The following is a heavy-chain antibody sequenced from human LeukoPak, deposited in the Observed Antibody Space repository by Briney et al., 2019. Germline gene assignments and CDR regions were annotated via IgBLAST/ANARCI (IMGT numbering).Heavy chain of an antibody. CDR1: GDSISSDY. Sequence: SETLSLTCSVSGDSISSDYWSWIRQLAGKGLEWIGRIYTTGSTNYNPSLKSRVTMSVDMSKNQFSLKLSSVTAADTAVYYCARGSVAAHWGQGTLVTVSS. V-gene: IGHV4-4*07. CDR3: ARGSVAAH. CDR2: IYTTGST. D-gene: IGHD6-19*01. J-gene: IGHJ4*02.